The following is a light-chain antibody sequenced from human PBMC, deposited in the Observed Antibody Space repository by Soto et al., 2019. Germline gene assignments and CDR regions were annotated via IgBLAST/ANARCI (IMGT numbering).Light chain of an antibody. CDR3: QHYNTYPWT. J-gene: IGKJ1*01. V-gene: IGKV1-5*03. Sequence: DIHRTQSPSTLSASVGDRVTATCRASQSISSWLAWYQQKAGKAPKLLIYKASALESGVPSRFSGSGSGTEFTLTISSLEPEDFATYYCQHYNTYPWTFGQGTKV. CDR2: KAS. CDR1: QSISSW.